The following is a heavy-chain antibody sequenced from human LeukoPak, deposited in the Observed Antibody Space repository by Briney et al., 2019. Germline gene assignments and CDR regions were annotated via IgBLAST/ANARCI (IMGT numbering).Heavy chain of an antibody. D-gene: IGHD3-3*01. V-gene: IGHV1-2*02. CDR3: ARIGTNDFWSGYYFPEVGP. Sequence: ASVKVSCKASGYTFTGYYMHWVQQAPGQGLEWMGWINPNSGGTNYAQKFRGRVTMTRDTSISTAYMELSRLRSDDTAVYYCARIGTNDFWSGYYFPEVGPWGQGTLVTVSS. CDR2: INPNSGGT. CDR1: GYTFTGYY. J-gene: IGHJ5*02.